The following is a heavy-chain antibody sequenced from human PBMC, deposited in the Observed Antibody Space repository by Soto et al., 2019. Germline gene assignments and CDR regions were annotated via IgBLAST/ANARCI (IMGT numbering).Heavy chain of an antibody. D-gene: IGHD5-12*01. CDR1: GGTFSSYA. V-gene: IGHV1-69*12. J-gene: IGHJ5*02. CDR3: ARDRIDGYNFGYNWFDP. CDR2: IIPIFGTA. Sequence: QVQLVQSGAEVKKPGSSVKVSCKASGGTFSSYAISWVRQAPGQGLEWMGGIIPIFGTANYAQKFQGRVTITADESTSTVYMELSSLRSEDTAVYYCARDRIDGYNFGYNWFDPWGQGTLVTVSS.